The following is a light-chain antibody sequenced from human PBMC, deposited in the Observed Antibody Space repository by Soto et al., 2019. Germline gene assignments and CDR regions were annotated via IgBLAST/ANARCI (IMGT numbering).Light chain of an antibody. J-gene: IGKJ5*01. CDR1: QSVSSSY. CDR2: SAS. V-gene: IGKV3-15*01. Sequence: EIVLTQSPGTLSLSPGERATLSCRASQSVSSSYLAWYQQKPGQAPRLLIYSASTRATGIPARFSGSASRTEFTLTISSLQSEDFAVYCCQQYNTWPPISFGQVKRLEIK. CDR3: QQYNTWPPIS.